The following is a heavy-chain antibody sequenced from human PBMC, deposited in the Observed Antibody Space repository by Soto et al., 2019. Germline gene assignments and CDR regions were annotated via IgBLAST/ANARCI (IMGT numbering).Heavy chain of an antibody. CDR2: ISYDGSNK. Sequence: PGGSLRLSCAASGFTFSSYGMHWVRQAPGKGLEWVAVISYDGSNKYYADSVKGRFTISRDNSKNTLYLQMNSLRAEDTAVYYCAKDRYVGFYHYMDVWGKGTKVTVSS. CDR1: GFTFSSYG. V-gene: IGHV3-30*18. J-gene: IGHJ6*03. CDR3: AKDRYVGFYHYMDV. D-gene: IGHD3-16*01.